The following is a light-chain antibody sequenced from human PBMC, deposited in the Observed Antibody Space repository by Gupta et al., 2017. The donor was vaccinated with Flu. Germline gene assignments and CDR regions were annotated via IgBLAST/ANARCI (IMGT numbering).Light chain of an antibody. CDR2: INN. CDR3: QSYDNDLRRAV. CDR1: SSNLGATYD. Sequence: VLTQRPSVSGAPRQRVTISCTGNSSNLGATYDVHWYQQLPGTAPKLLIDINNNRPSGVPDRFSGSKSGTSASLATTGLQAEDEANDYCQSYDNDLRRAVFGGGTKLTVL. J-gene: IGLJ3*02. V-gene: IGLV1-40*01.